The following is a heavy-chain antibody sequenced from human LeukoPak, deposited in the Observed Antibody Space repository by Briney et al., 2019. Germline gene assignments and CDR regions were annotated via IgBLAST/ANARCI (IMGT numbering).Heavy chain of an antibody. Sequence: SETLSLTCAVSGYSISSGYYWGWIRQPPGKGLEWIGSIYHSGSTYYNPSLKSRVTISVDTSKNQFSLKLSSGTAADTAVYYCASQLTGDNFDYWGQGTLVTVSS. CDR3: ASQLTGDNFDY. J-gene: IGHJ4*02. CDR1: GYSISSGYY. V-gene: IGHV4-38-2*01. CDR2: IYHSGST. D-gene: IGHD7-27*01.